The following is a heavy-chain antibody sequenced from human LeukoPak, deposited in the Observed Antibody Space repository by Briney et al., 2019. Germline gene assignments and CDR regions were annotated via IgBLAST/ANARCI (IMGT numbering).Heavy chain of an antibody. Sequence: SETLSLTCTVSGGSITSSSYYWGWIRQPPGKGLEWIGSVYYSGSTFYSPSLKRRVTISVDTSKNQFSLQLSSVTAADTAVYYCASLRERSYYARGFDYWGQGTLVTVSS. CDR1: GGSITSSSYY. J-gene: IGHJ4*02. CDR2: VYYSGST. D-gene: IGHD1-26*01. V-gene: IGHV4-39*01. CDR3: ASLRERSYYARGFDY.